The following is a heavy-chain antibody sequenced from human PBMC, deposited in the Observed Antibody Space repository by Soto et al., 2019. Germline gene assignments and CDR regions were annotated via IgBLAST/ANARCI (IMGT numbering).Heavy chain of an antibody. V-gene: IGHV5-10-1*01. CDR3: ALPLHYKFWGRLVNYGMDV. CDR2: IDPRDSST. CDR1: GYSFGNYW. Sequence: GESLKISCKGSGYSFGNYWITWVRQMAGKGLEWMGRIDPRDSSTDYSPSFQGHVTMSADKSINTAYLQWSGLKASDTAMYYCALPLHYKFWGRLVNYGMDVWGPGTTVTVS. D-gene: IGHD3-3*01. J-gene: IGHJ6*02.